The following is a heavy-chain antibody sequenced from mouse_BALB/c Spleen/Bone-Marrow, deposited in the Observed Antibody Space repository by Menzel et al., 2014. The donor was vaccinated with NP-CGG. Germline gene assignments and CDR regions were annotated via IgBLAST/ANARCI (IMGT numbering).Heavy chain of an antibody. D-gene: IGHD2-3*01. J-gene: IGHJ1*01. V-gene: IGHV14-3*02. CDR3: ARKDGYSSGRFDA. CDR2: IDPANGNT. CDR1: GFNIKDTY. Sequence: EVKVVESGAELVKPGASVKLSCTASGFNIKDTYMHWVKQRPEQGLEWIGRIDPANGNTKYDPKFQGKATITADTSSNTAYLQLSSLTSEDTAVYYCARKDGYSSGRFDAWGAGTTVTVSS.